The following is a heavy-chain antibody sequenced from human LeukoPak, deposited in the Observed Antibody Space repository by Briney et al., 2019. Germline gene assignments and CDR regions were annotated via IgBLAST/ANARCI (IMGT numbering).Heavy chain of an antibody. CDR1: GYTLTELS. V-gene: IGHV1-24*01. CDR3: AIGVGATDYFDY. D-gene: IGHD1-26*01. CDR2: FDPEDGET. Sequence: ASVKVSCKVSGYTLTELSMHWVRQAPGKGLEWMGGFDPEDGETIYAQKFQGRVTMTEDTSTDTAYMELSSLRSEDTAVYYCAIGVGATDYFDYWGQGTLVTVSS. J-gene: IGHJ4*02.